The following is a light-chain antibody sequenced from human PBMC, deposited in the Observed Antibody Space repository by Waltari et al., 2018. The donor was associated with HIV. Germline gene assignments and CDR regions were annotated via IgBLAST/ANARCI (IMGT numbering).Light chain of an antibody. CDR1: QNISNY. V-gene: IGKV1-39*01. Sequence: DIQMNQSPSSLSASVGDRVSITCRTSQNISNYLKWYQQKIGKAPKLRIYAASSLESGFPSRFSGSGSSTDFILTIRSLQPEDFATYYCQQSYSTPQTFGQGTKVQIK. CDR2: AAS. J-gene: IGKJ1*01. CDR3: QQSYSTPQT.